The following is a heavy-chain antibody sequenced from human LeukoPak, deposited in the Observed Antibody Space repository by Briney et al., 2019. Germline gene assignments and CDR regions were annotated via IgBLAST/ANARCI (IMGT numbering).Heavy chain of an antibody. D-gene: IGHD3-3*02. J-gene: IGHJ3*02. CDR2: IYYSGST. CDR3: ARRVNVIYAFDI. Sequence: SETLSLTCTVSGGSISSSSYYWGWIRQPPGKGLQWIGSIYYSGSTYYNPSLKSRVTISVDTSKNQFSLKLSSVTAADTAVYYCARRVNVIYAFDIWGQGTMVTVSS. V-gene: IGHV4-39*01. CDR1: GGSISSSSYY.